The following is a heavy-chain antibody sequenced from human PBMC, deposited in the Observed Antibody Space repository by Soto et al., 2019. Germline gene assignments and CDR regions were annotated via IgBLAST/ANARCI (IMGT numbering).Heavy chain of an antibody. CDR1: GGTLSSYT. Sequence: QVQLVQSGAEVKKPGSSVKISCKASGGTLSSYTFSWVRQAPGQDLEWMGGIIPLFGTADYAQRFQDRLTITADQSTITAYMELSSLRSEDTAVYYCAREGFSGSYFPNWGQGTLVTVSS. CDR3: AREGFSGSYFPN. D-gene: IGHD1-26*01. V-gene: IGHV1-69*01. J-gene: IGHJ1*01. CDR2: IIPLFGTA.